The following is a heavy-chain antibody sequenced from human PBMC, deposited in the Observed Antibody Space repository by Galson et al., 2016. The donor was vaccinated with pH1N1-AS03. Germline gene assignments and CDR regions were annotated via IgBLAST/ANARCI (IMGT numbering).Heavy chain of an antibody. CDR2: INADNTDT. Sequence: SVKVSCKASGYTFTNYAVHWVRQAPGQRLERMGWINADNTDTKYSQKFQDRVTITRDTFATTAYMELSSLRSEDTAVYYCARTNYYHSSGDYWGQGPLVTVSS. D-gene: IGHD3-22*01. CDR1: GYTFTNYA. J-gene: IGHJ4*02. CDR3: ARTNYYHSSGDY. V-gene: IGHV1-3*01.